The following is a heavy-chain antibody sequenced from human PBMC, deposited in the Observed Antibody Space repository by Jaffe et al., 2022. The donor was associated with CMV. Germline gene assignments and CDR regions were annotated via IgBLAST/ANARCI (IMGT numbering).Heavy chain of an antibody. CDR2: IKSKTDGGTT. CDR3: TTDTRSRSVAGTVHMRDY. D-gene: IGHD6-19*01. Sequence: EVQLVESGGGLVKPGGSLRLSCAASGFTFSNAWMSWVRQAPGKGLEWVGRIKSKTDGGTTDYAAPVKGRFTISRDDSKNTLYLQMNSLKTEDTAVYYCTTDTRSRSVAGTVHMRDYWGQGTLVTVSS. V-gene: IGHV3-15*01. J-gene: IGHJ4*02. CDR1: GFTFSNAW.